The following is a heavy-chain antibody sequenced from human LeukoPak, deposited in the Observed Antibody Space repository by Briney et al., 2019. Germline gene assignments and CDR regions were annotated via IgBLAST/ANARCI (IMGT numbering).Heavy chain of an antibody. Sequence: GGSLRLSCTASGFTFGDHAMSWVRQAPGKGLEWLGFIRSKAYGGTTGYAASAKGRFTISRDDSKSIAYLQMNSLTTEDTAVYCSRGPTQQWLYSGTDVWGQGTTVIVSS. J-gene: IGHJ6*02. CDR3: RGPTQQWLYSGTDV. CDR2: IRSKAYGGTT. D-gene: IGHD5-18*01. CDR1: GFTFGDHA. V-gene: IGHV3-49*04.